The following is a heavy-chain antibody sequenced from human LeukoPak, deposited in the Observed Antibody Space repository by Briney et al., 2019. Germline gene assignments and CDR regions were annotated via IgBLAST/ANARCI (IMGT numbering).Heavy chain of an antibody. V-gene: IGHV4-38-2*02. CDR2: IYHSGST. CDR3: ARDPDDYGDYPPFDY. CDR1: GYSISSGYY. J-gene: IGHJ4*02. Sequence: SETLSLTCTVSGYSISSGYYWGWIRQPPGRGLEWIGSIYHSGSTYYNPSLKSRVTISVDTSKNQFSLKLSSVTAADTAVYYCARDPDDYGDYPPFDYWGQGTLVTVSS. D-gene: IGHD4-17*01.